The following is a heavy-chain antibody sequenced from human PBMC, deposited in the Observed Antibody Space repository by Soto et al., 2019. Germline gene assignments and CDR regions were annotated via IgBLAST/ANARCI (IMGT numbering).Heavy chain of an antibody. V-gene: IGHV4-39*01. CDR3: ARHIRSGYDLYYFDY. CDR1: GGSISSSSYY. CDR2: IYYSGST. Sequence: PSETLSLTCTVSGGSISSSSYYWGWIRQPPGKGLEWIGSIYYSGSTYYNPSLKSRVTISVDTSKNQFSLKLSSVTAADTAVYYCARHIRSGYDLYYFDYWGQGTLVTVSS. J-gene: IGHJ4*02. D-gene: IGHD5-12*01.